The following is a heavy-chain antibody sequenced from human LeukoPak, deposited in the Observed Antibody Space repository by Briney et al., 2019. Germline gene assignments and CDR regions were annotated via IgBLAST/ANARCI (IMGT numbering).Heavy chain of an antibody. J-gene: IGHJ5*02. CDR2: ISWNSGSI. V-gene: IGHV3-9*01. CDR1: GFTFDDYA. CDR3: XXXXXXXXXGSHPYWFDP. D-gene: IGHD3-10*01. Sequence: SLRLSCAASGFTFDDYAMHWVRQAPGKGLEWVSGISWNSGSIGYADSVKGRFTISRDNAKNSLYLQMNSLRAEDTALYYCXXXXXXXXXGSHPYWFDPWGQGTLVTVSS.